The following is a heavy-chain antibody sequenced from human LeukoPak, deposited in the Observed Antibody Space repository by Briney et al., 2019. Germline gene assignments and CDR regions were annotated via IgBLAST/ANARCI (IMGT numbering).Heavy chain of an antibody. CDR3: ARARGIAVAARRWFDP. J-gene: IGHJ5*02. Sequence: ASVKVSCTASGYTFTSYYMHWVRQAPGQGLEWMGIINPSGGSTSYAQKFQGRVTMTRDTSTSTVYMELSSLRSEDTAVYYCARARGIAVAARRWFDPWGQGTLVTVSS. D-gene: IGHD6-19*01. CDR1: GYTFTSYY. CDR2: INPSGGST. V-gene: IGHV1-46*03.